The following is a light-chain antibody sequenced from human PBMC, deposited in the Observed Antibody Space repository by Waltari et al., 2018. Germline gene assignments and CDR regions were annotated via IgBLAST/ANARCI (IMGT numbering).Light chain of an antibody. J-gene: IGLJ2*01. V-gene: IGLV3-19*01. CDR3: HSRDASGVGGT. Sequence: TQDPAVSVAVGQTVRITCQGDSHRSYSSRWYRQRPGQAPILVMYDKNNRPSGVPDRFSGSSSDNTASLTITGAQAEDEAYYYCHSRDASGVGGTFGGGTKLTVL. CDR1: SHRSYS. CDR2: DKN.